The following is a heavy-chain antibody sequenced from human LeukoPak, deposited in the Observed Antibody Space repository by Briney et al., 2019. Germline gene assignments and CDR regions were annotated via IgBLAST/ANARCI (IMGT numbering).Heavy chain of an antibody. CDR1: GGSISSGSYY. V-gene: IGHV4-61*02. Sequence: PSETLSLTCTVSGGSISSGSYYWSWIRQPAGKGLEWIGRIYTSGSTNYNPSLKSRVTISVDTSKNQFSLKLRSVNAAETGVYYCARGGDFLWLGEFPDYWGQGTLVTVSS. CDR3: ARGGDFLWLGEFPDY. D-gene: IGHD3-10*01. J-gene: IGHJ4*02. CDR2: IYTSGST.